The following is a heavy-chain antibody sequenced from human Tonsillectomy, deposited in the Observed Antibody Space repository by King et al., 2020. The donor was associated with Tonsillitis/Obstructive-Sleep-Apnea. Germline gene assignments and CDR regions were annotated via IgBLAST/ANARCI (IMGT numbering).Heavy chain of an antibody. D-gene: IGHD3-9*01. CDR3: ARVQAKYDILTGYYKKVFDY. V-gene: IGHV4-59*01. J-gene: IGHJ4*02. CDR2: IYYNGCT. Sequence: QLQESGPGLVKPLETLSLTCTVSGGSISNYYWSWIRQPPGKGLEWVGDIYYNGCTNYNPSLKSRVTISVDTSKNPFSLKLSSVTAADTAVYYCARVQAKYDILTGYYKKVFDYWGQGTLVTVSS. CDR1: GGSISNYY.